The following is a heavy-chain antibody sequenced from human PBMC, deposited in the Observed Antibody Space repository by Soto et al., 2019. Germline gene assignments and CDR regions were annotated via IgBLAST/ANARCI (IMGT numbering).Heavy chain of an antibody. J-gene: IGHJ5*01. CDR3: VKNSGWFNS. V-gene: IGHV3-23*01. CDR2: IYGDGRTT. D-gene: IGHD3-10*01. Sequence: GGVLRLSCEASGFIFSTTDTSWVRQAPGKGLEWVSTIYGDGRTTYYADSVRGRFSISRDNSKNMVYLQMDSLRVDDTAIYYCVKNSGWFNSWGQGSLVTVSS. CDR1: GFIFSTTD.